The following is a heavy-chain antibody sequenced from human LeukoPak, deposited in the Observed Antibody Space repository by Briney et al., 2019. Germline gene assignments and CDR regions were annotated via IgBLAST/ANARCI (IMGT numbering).Heavy chain of an antibody. CDR1: GGSISSSSYF. V-gene: IGHV4-39*02. CDR2: ISYSGSI. J-gene: IGHJ4*02. Sequence: KPSETLSLTCIASGGSISSSSYFWGWIRQPPGKGLEWIGSISYSGSIYYNASLKSRVSISVDTSKNHFSLKLSSVTAADTAVYYCARLTRLSGGSYYGVLDYWGQGTLVTVSS. CDR3: ARLTRLSGGSYYGVLDY. D-gene: IGHD1-26*01.